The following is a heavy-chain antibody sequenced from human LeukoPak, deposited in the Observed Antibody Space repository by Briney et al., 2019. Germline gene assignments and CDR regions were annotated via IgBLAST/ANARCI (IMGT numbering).Heavy chain of an antibody. Sequence: SETLSLTCTVSGGSISSGSHYWNWIRQPAGKGLEWIGRISSSGSTNYNPSRNSRVTIPVATSKNQFSLQLSSVPAADTAVYFCASGPSSYDSSGAFDIWGQGTMVTVSS. D-gene: IGHD3-22*01. CDR2: ISSSGST. V-gene: IGHV4-61*02. CDR1: GGSISSGSHY. J-gene: IGHJ3*02. CDR3: ASGPSSYDSSGAFDI.